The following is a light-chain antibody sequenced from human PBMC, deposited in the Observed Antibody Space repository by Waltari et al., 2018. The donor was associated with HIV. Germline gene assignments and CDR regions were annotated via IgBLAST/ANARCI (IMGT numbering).Light chain of an antibody. Sequence: QSLLTQPPSVSGAPGQRVTISCTGGSSNIGAGFDVHWYQQLPGTVPKPLIYGNSNRPSGVPHRFSGSKSGTSASLAITGLQAEDEADYYCQSYDRSLSGYVVFGGGTKLTVL. CDR2: GNS. V-gene: IGLV1-40*01. CDR1: SSNIGAGFD. J-gene: IGLJ2*01. CDR3: QSYDRSLSGYVV.